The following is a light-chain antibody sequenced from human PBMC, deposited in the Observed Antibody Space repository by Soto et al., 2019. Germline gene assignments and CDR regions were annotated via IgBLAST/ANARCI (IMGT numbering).Light chain of an antibody. CDR3: AAWDASLKGYV. V-gene: IGLV1-44*01. Sequence: ALTLPPSASVTPGQRVTISCSGSSSNIGSKTVNWYQQLPGTAPKLLIYSNYQRPSGVPDRFSGSMSGTSASLAISALQSVDEADYYCAAWDASLKGYVFGTGSKVTGL. CDR2: SNY. J-gene: IGLJ1*01. CDR1: SSNIGSKT.